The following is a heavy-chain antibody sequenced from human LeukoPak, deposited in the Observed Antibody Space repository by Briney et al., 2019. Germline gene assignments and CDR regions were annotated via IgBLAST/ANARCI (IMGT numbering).Heavy chain of an antibody. CDR1: GFTFSSYA. CDR3: AKDLYSSSWYRMDV. V-gene: IGHV3-23*01. CDR2: ISGSGGST. Sequence: GGSLRLSCAASGFTFSSYAMSWVRQAPGKGLEWVSAISGSGGSTYYADSVKGRFTISRDNPKNTLYLQMNSLRAEDTAVYYCAKDLYSSSWYRMDVWGQGTTVTVSS. J-gene: IGHJ6*02. D-gene: IGHD6-13*01.